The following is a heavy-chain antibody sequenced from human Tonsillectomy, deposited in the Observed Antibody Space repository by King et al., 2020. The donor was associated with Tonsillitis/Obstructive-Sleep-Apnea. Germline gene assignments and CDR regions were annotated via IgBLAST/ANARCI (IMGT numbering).Heavy chain of an antibody. CDR3: TSQQWLVGY. Sequence: VQLVESGGGLVKPGGSLRLSCATSGFTFSDHYMDWVRQAPGKGLEWVGRIKNKAKSYTTEYAASVKGRFTISRDDLKNSLYLQMDSLKTEDTAVYYCTSQQWLVGYRGQGTLVTVSS. CDR1: GFTFSDHY. CDR2: IKNKAKSYTT. D-gene: IGHD6-19*01. V-gene: IGHV3-72*01. J-gene: IGHJ4*02.